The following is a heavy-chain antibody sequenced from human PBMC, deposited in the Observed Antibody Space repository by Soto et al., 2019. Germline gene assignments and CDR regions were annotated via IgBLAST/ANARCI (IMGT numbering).Heavy chain of an antibody. Sequence: ASVKVSCKASGYTFTSYAMHWVRQAPGQRLEWMGWINAGNGNTKYSQKFQGRVTITRDTSASTAYMELSSLRSEDTAVYYCARGDYYDSSGPFSDAFDIWGRGTMVTVSS. CDR2: INAGNGNT. V-gene: IGHV1-3*01. D-gene: IGHD3-22*01. J-gene: IGHJ3*02. CDR1: GYTFTSYA. CDR3: ARGDYYDSSGPFSDAFDI.